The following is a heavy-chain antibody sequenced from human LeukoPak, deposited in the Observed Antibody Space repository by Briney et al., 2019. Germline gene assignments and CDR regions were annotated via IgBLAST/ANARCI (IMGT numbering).Heavy chain of an antibody. CDR1: GYSFTSYW. J-gene: IGHJ4*02. D-gene: IGHD3-22*01. CDR2: IYPGDSDT. Sequence: GESLKISCKGSGYSFTSYWIGWVRQMPGKGLEWMGIIYPGDSDTRYSPSFQGQVTISADKSISTAYLQWSSLKASDTAMYYCARQGGLYYYDSSGSKYYFDYWGQGALVTVSS. CDR3: ARQGGLYYYDSSGSKYYFDY. V-gene: IGHV5-51*01.